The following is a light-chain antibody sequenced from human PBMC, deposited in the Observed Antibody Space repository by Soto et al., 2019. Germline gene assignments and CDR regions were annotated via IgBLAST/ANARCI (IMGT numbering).Light chain of an antibody. J-gene: IGKJ1*01. CDR2: DAS. Sequence: DIQMTQSPSTLSACVGDSVTITCRASQSLSSWLAWYQLKPGKAPKLLIYDASSLESGVPSRFSGSGSGTEFTLTISSLQPDDFATYYCQQYNSYWTFGQGTKVDI. CDR1: QSLSSW. CDR3: QQYNSYWT. V-gene: IGKV1-5*01.